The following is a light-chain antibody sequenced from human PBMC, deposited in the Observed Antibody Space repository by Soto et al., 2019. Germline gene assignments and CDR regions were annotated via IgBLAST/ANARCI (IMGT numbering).Light chain of an antibody. CDR3: QQRSIWYA. CDR2: DAS. Sequence: EIVLTQSPATLSLSPGARATLSCRASQSVSSYLAWYQQKPGQAPRLLIYDASTRATAIPARFSGSGSGTDFTLTISSLEPEDFAVYYCQQRSIWYAFGQGTKLEIK. V-gene: IGKV3-11*01. J-gene: IGKJ2*01. CDR1: QSVSSY.